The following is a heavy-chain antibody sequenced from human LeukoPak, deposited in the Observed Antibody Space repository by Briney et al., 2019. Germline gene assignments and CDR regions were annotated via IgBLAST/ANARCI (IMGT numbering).Heavy chain of an antibody. CDR2: ISSSGGTT. Sequence: GGSLRLSCAASGFTFSTYAVNWVRQAPGKGLEWVSAISSSGGTTYYADSVKGRFSISRDNSKNTLYLRMNSLRAEDTALYYCAKDHAGGWSGYFDYWGQGTLVTVSS. J-gene: IGHJ4*02. V-gene: IGHV3-23*01. CDR1: GFTFSTYA. CDR3: AKDHAGGWSGYFDY. D-gene: IGHD6-19*01.